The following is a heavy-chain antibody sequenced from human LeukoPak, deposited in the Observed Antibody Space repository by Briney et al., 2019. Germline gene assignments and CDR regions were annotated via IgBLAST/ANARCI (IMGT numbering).Heavy chain of an antibody. Sequence: GGSLRLSCAASGFTFSDYAMNWVRQAPGKGLEWVSTISGSAITIYDADSVKGRFTISRDNSKNTLYLQMNSLRAEDTAVYYCASGWDYDFWSGYSDYWGQGTLVTVSS. V-gene: IGHV3-23*01. CDR2: ISGSAITI. CDR1: GFTFSDYA. J-gene: IGHJ4*02. CDR3: ASGWDYDFWSGYSDY. D-gene: IGHD3-3*01.